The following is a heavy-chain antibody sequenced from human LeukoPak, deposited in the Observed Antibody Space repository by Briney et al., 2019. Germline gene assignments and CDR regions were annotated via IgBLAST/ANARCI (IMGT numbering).Heavy chain of an antibody. CDR1: GGSFSGYY. CDR3: ARRLLGYCSGGSCYSGYFQH. D-gene: IGHD2-15*01. CDR2: INHSGST. V-gene: IGHV4-34*01. J-gene: IGHJ1*01. Sequence: SETLSLTCAVYGGSFSGYYWTWIRQPPGKGLEWIGEINHSGSTNSNPSLKSRVTISVDTSKNQFSLKLSSVTAADTAMYYCARRLLGYCSGGSCYSGYFQHWGQGTLVTVSS.